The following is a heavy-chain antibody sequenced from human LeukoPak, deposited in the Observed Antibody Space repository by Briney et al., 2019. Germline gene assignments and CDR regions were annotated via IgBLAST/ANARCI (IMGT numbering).Heavy chain of an antibody. CDR2: IYHSGST. V-gene: IGHV4-30-2*01. D-gene: IGHD3-9*01. CDR3: ASLTDILTGYYSFDP. J-gene: IGHJ5*02. CDR1: GGSISSGGYS. Sequence: SETLPLTCAVSGGSISSGGYSWSWIRQPPGKGLEWIGYIYHSGSTYYNPSLKSRVTISVDRSKNQFSLKLSSVTAADTAVYYCASLTDILTGYYSFDPWGQGTLVTVSS.